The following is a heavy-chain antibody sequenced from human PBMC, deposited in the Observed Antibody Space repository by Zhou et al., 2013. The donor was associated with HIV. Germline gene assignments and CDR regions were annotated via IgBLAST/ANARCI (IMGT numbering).Heavy chain of an antibody. Sequence: QVQLVQSGAEVKKPGASVKVSCKASGYTFTDYYIHWVRQAPGQGLEFMGWINPNNGGTDYVQNFQGRVTMTRDTSINTAYMELSRLRSDDTAVYYCARDRLAGPRVHYLPYXGQGTLVTVSS. J-gene: IGHJ4*02. CDR3: ARDRLAGPRVHYLPY. D-gene: IGHD1-1*01. CDR2: INPNNGGT. V-gene: IGHV1-2*02. CDR1: GYTFTDYY.